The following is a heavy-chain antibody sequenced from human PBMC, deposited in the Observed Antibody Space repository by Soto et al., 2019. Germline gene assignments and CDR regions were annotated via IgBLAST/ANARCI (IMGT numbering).Heavy chain of an antibody. CDR3: ARGGNYYDSSGYYRFDY. D-gene: IGHD3-22*01. J-gene: IGHJ4*02. Sequence: ASVKVSCKASGYTFTSYGISWVRQAPGQGLEWMGWISAYNGNTNYAQKLQGRVTMTTDTSTSTAYMELRSLRSDDTAVYYCARGGNYYDSSGYYRFDYWGQGTLVTVPS. CDR2: ISAYNGNT. CDR1: GYTFTSYG. V-gene: IGHV1-18*01.